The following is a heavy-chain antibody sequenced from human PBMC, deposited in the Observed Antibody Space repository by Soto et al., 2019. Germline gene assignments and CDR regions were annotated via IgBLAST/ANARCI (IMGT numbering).Heavy chain of an antibody. CDR2: MNPNSGNT. Sequence: QVQLVQSGAEVKKPGASVKVSCKASGYTFTSYDINWVRQAPGQGLEWMGWMNPNSGNTGYAQKFQGRVTMTRNTSISTAHMELSSLRAEDTAVYYCAREVNFYGPDVWGQATTVTVSS. V-gene: IGHV1-8*01. CDR3: AREVNFYGPDV. CDR1: GYTFTSYD. J-gene: IGHJ6*02.